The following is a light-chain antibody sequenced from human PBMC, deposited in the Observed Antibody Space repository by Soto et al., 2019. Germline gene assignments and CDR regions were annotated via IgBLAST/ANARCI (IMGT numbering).Light chain of an antibody. CDR3: TSYAGGNNV. Sequence: QYALTQPPSASGSPGQSVTISCTGTSSDGGGYNYVSWYQQHPGKVPKLMVYEVNKRPSGVPDRFSGSKSGNTASLTVSGLQAEDEADYYCTSYAGGNNVFGTGTKLTVL. CDR1: SSDGGGYNY. J-gene: IGLJ1*01. CDR2: EVN. V-gene: IGLV2-8*01.